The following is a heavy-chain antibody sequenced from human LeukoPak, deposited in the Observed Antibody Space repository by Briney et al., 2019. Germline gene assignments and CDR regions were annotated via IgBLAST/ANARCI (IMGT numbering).Heavy chain of an antibody. V-gene: IGHV3-7*01. CDR3: ARLRNLDYYDSSGYYPVAQYYFDY. CDR1: GFTFSSYA. Sequence: GGSLRLSCAASGFTFSSYAMSWVRQAPGKGLEWVANIKQDGSEKYYVDSVKGRFTISRDNAKNSLYLQMNSLRAEDTAVYYCARLRNLDYYDSSGYYPVAQYYFDYWGQGTLVTVSS. CDR2: IKQDGSEK. J-gene: IGHJ4*02. D-gene: IGHD3-22*01.